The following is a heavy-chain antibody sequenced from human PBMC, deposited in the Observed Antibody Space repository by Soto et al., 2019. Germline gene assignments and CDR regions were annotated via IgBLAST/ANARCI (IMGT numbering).Heavy chain of an antibody. CDR3: AKDVVLAAFDI. CDR2: ISYDGSNK. V-gene: IGHV3-30*18. J-gene: IGHJ3*02. CDR1: GFTFSSYG. D-gene: IGHD6-6*01. Sequence: QVQLVESGGGVVQPGRSLRLSCAASGFTFSSYGMHWVRQAPGKGLEWVAVISYDGSNKYYADSVKGRFTISRDNSKNTLYLQMNSLRAEDTAVYYCAKDVVLAAFDIGGEGTMVTVSS.